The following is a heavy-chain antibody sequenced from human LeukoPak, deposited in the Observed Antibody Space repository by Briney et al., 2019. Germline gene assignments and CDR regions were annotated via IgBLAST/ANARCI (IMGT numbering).Heavy chain of an antibody. J-gene: IGHJ3*02. Sequence: PGGSLRLSCAASGFTFDDYGMSWVRQAPGKGLEWVSGINWNGGSTGYADSVKGRFTISRDNSKNTLYLQMNSLRAEDTAVYYCAKDSSGSDAFDIWGQGTMVTVSS. CDR2: INWNGGST. V-gene: IGHV3-20*04. D-gene: IGHD1-26*01. CDR1: GFTFDDYG. CDR3: AKDSSGSDAFDI.